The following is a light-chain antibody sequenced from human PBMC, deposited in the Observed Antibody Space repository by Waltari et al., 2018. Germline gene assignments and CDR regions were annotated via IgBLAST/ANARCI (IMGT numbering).Light chain of an antibody. Sequence: DVVMTQSPDSLDVSLGERATINCTSSQNLFYSFNNKHYLGWYQQKPVQPPILLIYWASTRETRVPDRFSGSWSGTDLTLTISSLHAENVPVYYCQQYHSAPPTFSQGTNVEIK. V-gene: IGKV4-1*01. CDR1: QNLFYSFNNKHY. CDR2: WAS. CDR3: QQYHSAPPT. J-gene: IGKJ1*01.